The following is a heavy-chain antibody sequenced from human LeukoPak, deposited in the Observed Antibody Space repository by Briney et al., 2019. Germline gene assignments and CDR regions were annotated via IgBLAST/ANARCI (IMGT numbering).Heavy chain of an antibody. CDR2: INPNSGGT. D-gene: IGHD3-3*01. J-gene: IGHJ4*02. CDR1: GYTFTGYY. Sequence: ASVKVSCKASGYTFTGYYMHWVRQAPGQGLEWMGRINPNSGGTNYAQKFQGRVTMTRDTSISTAYVELSRLRSDDTAVYYCAKADRASWYYDFWSGYSRSYYFDYWGQGTLVTVSS. V-gene: IGHV1-2*06. CDR3: AKADRASWYYDFWSGYSRSYYFDY.